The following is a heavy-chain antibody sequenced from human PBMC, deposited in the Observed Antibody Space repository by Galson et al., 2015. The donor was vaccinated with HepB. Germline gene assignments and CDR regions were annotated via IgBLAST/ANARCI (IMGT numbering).Heavy chain of an antibody. V-gene: IGHV3-30*18. D-gene: IGHD2-2*01. CDR2: VSGDGNVK. J-gene: IGHJ4*02. Sequence: SLRLSCAASGYPFNTYSIHWVRQAPDKGLEWVAVVSGDGNVKDYAESVKGRFTISRDNSQNTVYLQMNGLTTVDTAVYFCAKEGTGTYCSSTTCAFEHWGQGTLVTVSS. CDR3: AKEGTGTYCSSTTCAFEH. CDR1: GYPFNTYS.